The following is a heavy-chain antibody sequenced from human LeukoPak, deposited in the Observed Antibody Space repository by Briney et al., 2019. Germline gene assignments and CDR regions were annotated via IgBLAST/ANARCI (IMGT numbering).Heavy chain of an antibody. D-gene: IGHD2-21*02. V-gene: IGHV1-18*01. CDR3: ARACALRGGDRYSAVWYFDL. J-gene: IGHJ2*01. Sequence: ASVKVSCKASGYTFTSYGISWVRQAPGQGLEWMGWISAYNGNTNYAQKLQGRVTMTTDTSTSTAYMELRSLRSDDTAVYYCARACALRGGDRYSAVWYFDLWGRGTLVTVSS. CDR2: ISAYNGNT. CDR1: GYTFTSYG.